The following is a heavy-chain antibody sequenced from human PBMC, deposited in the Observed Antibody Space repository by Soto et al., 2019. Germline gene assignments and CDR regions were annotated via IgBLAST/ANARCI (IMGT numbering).Heavy chain of an antibody. J-gene: IGHJ5*02. CDR3: ARDAGIAAAGINWFDP. D-gene: IGHD6-13*01. CDR2: IYYSGST. Sequence: PSETLSLTCTVSGGSISSYYWSWIRQPPGKGLEWIGYIYYSGSTNYNPSLKSRVTISVDTSKNQFSLKLGSVTAADTAVYYCARDAGIAAAGINWFDPWGQGTLVTVSS. CDR1: GGSISSYY. V-gene: IGHV4-59*01.